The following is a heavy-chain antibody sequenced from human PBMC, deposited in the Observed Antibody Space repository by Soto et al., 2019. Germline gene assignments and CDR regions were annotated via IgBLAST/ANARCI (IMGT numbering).Heavy chain of an antibody. Sequence: GASVMVSCKASGNTFASHGFSWVRQAPGQGLEWMGWISGFNGQTNYALKFQGRVTLTTDTSTSTAYMELRSLRSDDTAVYFCARVDPRGVAVVRDYWGQGTLVTVSS. CDR3: ARVDPRGVAVVRDY. V-gene: IGHV1-18*01. CDR1: GNTFASHG. D-gene: IGHD3-10*01. J-gene: IGHJ4*02. CDR2: ISGFNGQT.